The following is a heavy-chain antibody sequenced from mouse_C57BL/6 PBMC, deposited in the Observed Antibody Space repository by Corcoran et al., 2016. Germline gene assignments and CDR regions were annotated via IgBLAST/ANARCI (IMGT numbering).Heavy chain of an antibody. CDR3: ARSVYYGSYFDY. V-gene: IGHV1-26*01. CDR2: INTNNGGT. CDR1: GYTFTDYY. J-gene: IGHJ2*01. D-gene: IGHD1-1*01. Sequence: EVQLQQSGPELVKPGASVKISCKASGYTFTDYYMNWVKQSHGKSLEWIGDINTNNGGTSYNQKFKGKATLTVDKSSSTAYMELRSLTSEDSAVDCCARSVYYGSYFDYWGQGTTLTVSS.